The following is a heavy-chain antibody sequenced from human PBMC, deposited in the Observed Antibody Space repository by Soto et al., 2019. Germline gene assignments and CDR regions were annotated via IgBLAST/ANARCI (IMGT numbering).Heavy chain of an antibody. CDR1: GYTFTSYA. J-gene: IGHJ6*02. CDR3: ARGGDIVVVTAPYYYYYGMDV. CDR2: INAGNGNT. V-gene: IGHV1-3*01. D-gene: IGHD2-21*02. Sequence: ASVKVSCKASGYTFTSYAMHWVRQAPGQRLEWMGWINAGNGNTKYSQKFQGRVTITRDTSASTAYMELSSLRSEDTAVYYCARGGDIVVVTAPYYYYYGMDVWGQGTTVTVSS.